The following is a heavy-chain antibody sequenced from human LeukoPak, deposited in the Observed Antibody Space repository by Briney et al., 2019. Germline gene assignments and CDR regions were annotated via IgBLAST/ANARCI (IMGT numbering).Heavy chain of an antibody. CDR3: AREDGGKADI. Sequence: AGGSLILSCAASGFTFSRYSMNWVRQAPGKGLEWVSYISSSSSTIDYADSVKGRFSISRDNAKNSLYLQMKSLRDEDTAVYYCAREDGGKADIWGQGTMVTVSS. CDR2: ISSSSSTI. V-gene: IGHV3-48*02. D-gene: IGHD4-23*01. J-gene: IGHJ3*02. CDR1: GFTFSRYS.